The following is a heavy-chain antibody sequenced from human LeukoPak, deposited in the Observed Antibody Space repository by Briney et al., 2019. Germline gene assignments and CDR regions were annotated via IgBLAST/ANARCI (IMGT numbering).Heavy chain of an antibody. CDR3: ARGGGVRYFDWLSPTLHFDY. CDR1: GFTFSSYG. V-gene: IGHV3-33*01. J-gene: IGHJ4*02. CDR2: IWYDGSNK. D-gene: IGHD3-9*01. Sequence: GRSLRLSCAASGFTFSSYGMHWVRQAPGKGLEWVAVIWYDGSNKYYADSVKGRFTISRDNSKNTLYLQMNSMRAEATAVYYCARGGGVRYFDWLSPTLHFDYWGQGTLVTVSS.